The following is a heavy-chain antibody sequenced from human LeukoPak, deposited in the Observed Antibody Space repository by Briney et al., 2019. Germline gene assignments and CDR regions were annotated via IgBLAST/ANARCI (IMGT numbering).Heavy chain of an antibody. Sequence: GGSLRLSCAASGFTFSSYWMYWVRHAPGKGLVWVSHINSDGSSTTYADSVKGRFTISRDNAKNTLYLQMNSLGAEDTAVYYCGRDRYGVALVDNWGQGTLVTVSS. CDR3: GRDRYGVALVDN. CDR1: GFTFSSYW. CDR2: INSDGSST. V-gene: IGHV3-74*01. D-gene: IGHD5-12*01. J-gene: IGHJ4*02.